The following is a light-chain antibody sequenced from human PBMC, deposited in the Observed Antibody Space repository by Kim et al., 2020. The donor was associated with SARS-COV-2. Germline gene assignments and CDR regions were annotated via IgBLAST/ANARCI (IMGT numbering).Light chain of an antibody. V-gene: IGKV1-33*01. CDR3: QQYDNLPLT. CDR2: DAS. J-gene: IGKJ4*01. Sequence: DIQMTQSPSSLSASVGDRVTITCQASQDISNYLNWYQQKPGKAPELLIYDASNLKTGVPSRFSGSGSGTDFTFTISSLQPEDIATYYCQQYDNLPLTFGGGTKVDIK. CDR1: QDISNY.